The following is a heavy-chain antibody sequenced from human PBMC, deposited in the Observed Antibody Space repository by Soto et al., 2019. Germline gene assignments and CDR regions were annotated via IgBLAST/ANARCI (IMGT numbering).Heavy chain of an antibody. Sequence: ASVKVSCKASGGTFSSYAISWVRQAPGQGLEWMGRIIPIFGTANYAQKFQGRVTITADKSTSTAYMELSSLRAEDTAVYYCAKDRWGGWSGFLVEYDYWGQGTLVTVSS. J-gene: IGHJ4*02. D-gene: IGHD3-3*01. CDR1: GGTFSSYA. CDR2: IIPIFGTA. V-gene: IGHV1-69*06. CDR3: AKDRWGGWSGFLVEYDY.